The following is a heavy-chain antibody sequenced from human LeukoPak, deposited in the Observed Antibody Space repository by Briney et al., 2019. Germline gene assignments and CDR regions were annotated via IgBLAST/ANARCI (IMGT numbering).Heavy chain of an antibody. D-gene: IGHD3-9*01. CDR1: GGSFSTYY. CDR2: INHSGST. J-gene: IGHJ4*02. Sequence: PSETLSLTCAVYGGSFSTYYWSWIRQPPGKGLEWIGEINHSGSTNYNPSLKSRVTISVDAPKNQFTLKLSSVTAADTAVYYCARRPLRRLTGYYRYYFDYWGQGTLVTVSS. V-gene: IGHV4-34*01. CDR3: ARRPLRRLTGYYRYYFDY.